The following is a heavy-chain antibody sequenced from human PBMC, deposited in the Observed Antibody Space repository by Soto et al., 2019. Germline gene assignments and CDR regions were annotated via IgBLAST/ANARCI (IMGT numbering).Heavy chain of an antibody. D-gene: IGHD4-17*01. CDR1: GYTFRSHG. J-gene: IGHJ6*02. CDR2: SNGGNGFT. V-gene: IGHV1-3*02. Sequence: QVQLVQSGAEVRTPGASVKISCKASGYTFRSHGVQWVRQAPGQRLEWVGWSNGGNGFTKYSQEFQDRVTITRDTAASTISMELHSLTADNTAVYYCARLSYSDALDVWGQGTKVTVSS. CDR3: ARLSYSDALDV.